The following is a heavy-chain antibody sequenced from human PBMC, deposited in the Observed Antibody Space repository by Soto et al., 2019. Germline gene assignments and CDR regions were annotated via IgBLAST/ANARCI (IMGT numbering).Heavy chain of an antibody. CDR3: AREGPAPYYYYGMDV. Sequence: QVQLVQSRGEVKKPGASVKVSCKTSGYSFTTYGISWVRQAPGQGLEWMGWISGYNGNTNYAQNLQGRVTMTTDTTTSTAYMELRSLRSDDTAVYYCAREGPAPYYYYGMDVWGQGSTGTVSS. CDR1: GYSFTTYG. J-gene: IGHJ6*02. CDR2: ISGYNGNT. V-gene: IGHV1-18*01.